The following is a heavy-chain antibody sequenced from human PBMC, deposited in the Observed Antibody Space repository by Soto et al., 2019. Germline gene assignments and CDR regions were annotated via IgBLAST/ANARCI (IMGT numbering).Heavy chain of an antibody. D-gene: IGHD6-19*01. CDR1: GYTFTSYV. V-gene: IGHV1-18*01. CDR3: ARGAVAGDYYYYYGMDV. Sequence: ASVKVSCKASGYTFTSYVISWVRQAPGQGLEWMGWISAYNGNTKYAQILQGRVTMTTDTPTSTAYMELRSLRSDDTAVYFGARGAVAGDYYYYYGMDVWGQGTTVTVSS. J-gene: IGHJ6*02. CDR2: ISAYNGNT.